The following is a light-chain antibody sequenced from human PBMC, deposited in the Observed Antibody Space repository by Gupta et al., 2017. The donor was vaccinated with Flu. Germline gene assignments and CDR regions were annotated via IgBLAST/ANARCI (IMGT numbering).Light chain of an antibody. J-gene: IGKJ1*01. Sequence: FVLTQSPATLSLSPGERGTISCRASQSISIYLAWYQQKPGQPPRLLIHDASNGAPGIPARFSGSGSGTDFTLNISSLEPEDFAVYYCHQRSNWPPETFGQGTTVEIK. V-gene: IGKV3-11*01. CDR2: DAS. CDR3: HQRSNWPPET. CDR1: QSISIY.